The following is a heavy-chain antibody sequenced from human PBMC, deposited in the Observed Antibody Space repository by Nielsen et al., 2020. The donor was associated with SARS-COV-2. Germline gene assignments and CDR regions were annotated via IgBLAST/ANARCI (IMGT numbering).Heavy chain of an antibody. CDR2: ISYDGSNK. D-gene: IGHD3-16*01. V-gene: IGHV3-30-3*01. CDR1: GFTFSSYA. CDR3: ARDWGETQVGYFQH. J-gene: IGHJ1*01. Sequence: SCAASGFTFSSYAMHWVRQAPGKGLEWVAVISYDGSNKYYADSVKGRFTISRDNSKNTLYLQMNSLRAEDTAVYYCARDWGETQVGYFQHWGQGTLVTVSS.